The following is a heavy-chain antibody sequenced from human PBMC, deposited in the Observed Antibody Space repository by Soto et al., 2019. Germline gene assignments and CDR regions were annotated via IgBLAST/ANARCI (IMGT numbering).Heavy chain of an antibody. J-gene: IGHJ6*02. CDR1: GYTFTSYG. Sequence: ASVKVSCKASGYTFTSYGISWVRQAPGQGLEWMGWISAYNGNTNYAQKLQGRVTMTTDTSTSTAYMELRSLRSDDTAVYYCARVVYTITIVRGVTPYCMDVWDQGTRVAVSS. CDR3: ARVVYTITIVRGVTPYCMDV. CDR2: ISAYNGNT. D-gene: IGHD3-10*01. V-gene: IGHV1-18*04.